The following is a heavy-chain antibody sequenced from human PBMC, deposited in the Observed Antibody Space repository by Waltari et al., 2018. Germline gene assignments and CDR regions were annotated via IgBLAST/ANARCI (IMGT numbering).Heavy chain of an antibody. CDR1: GYTFMDYF. D-gene: IGHD3-10*01. CDR2: IDPEDGET. V-gene: IGHV1-69-2*01. CDR3: APLPGGSGQTFDY. J-gene: IGHJ4*02. Sequence: EVELVQSGAEVKKPGATGNISRKASGYTFMDYFMHWVQQAPGKGLEWMGRIDPEDGETVYSEKFQGRVTITADTSTDTAYMELSSLTSGDTAVYYCAPLPGGSGQTFDYWGQGTLVTVSS.